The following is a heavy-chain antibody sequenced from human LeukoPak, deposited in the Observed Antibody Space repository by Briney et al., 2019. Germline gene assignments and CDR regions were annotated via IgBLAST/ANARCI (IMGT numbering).Heavy chain of an antibody. CDR1: GGSISSYY. V-gene: IGHV4-59*08. CDR2: IYYSGST. Sequence: SETLSLTCTVSGGSISSYYWSWIRQPPGKGLEWIGYIYYSGSTHYNPSLKSRVTISVDTPKNQFSLKLSSVTAADTAVYYCARLGVAGLYYYYGMDVWGQGTTVTVSS. D-gene: IGHD6-19*01. J-gene: IGHJ6*02. CDR3: ARLGVAGLYYYYGMDV.